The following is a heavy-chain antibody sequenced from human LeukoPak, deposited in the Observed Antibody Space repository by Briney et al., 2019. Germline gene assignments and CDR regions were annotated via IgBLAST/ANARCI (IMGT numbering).Heavy chain of an antibody. CDR1: GHTFTSYG. CDR2: ISAYNGNT. J-gene: IGHJ4*02. CDR3: ARTKYYDSTGHPTTD. D-gene: IGHD3-22*01. Sequence: ASVKVSCKASGHTFTSYGISWVRQAPGQGLEWMGWISAYNGNTNYAQKLQGRVTMTTDTSTSTAYMELRSLRSDDTAVYYCARTKYYDSTGHPTTDWGQGTLVTVSS. V-gene: IGHV1-18*01.